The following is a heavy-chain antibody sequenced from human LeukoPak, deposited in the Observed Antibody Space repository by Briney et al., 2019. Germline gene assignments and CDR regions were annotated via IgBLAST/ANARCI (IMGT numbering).Heavy chain of an antibody. CDR1: GFTFSTYW. J-gene: IGHJ4*02. Sequence: PGGSLRLSCAASGFTFSTYWMHWVRQAPGKGLVWVSRINSDGSSTSYADSVKGRFTISRDNAKNTVYLQMNSLRAEDTAVYYCARCRDGYNYARYFDYWGQRTLVTVSS. V-gene: IGHV3-74*01. CDR2: INSDGSST. D-gene: IGHD5-24*01. CDR3: ARCRDGYNYARYFDY.